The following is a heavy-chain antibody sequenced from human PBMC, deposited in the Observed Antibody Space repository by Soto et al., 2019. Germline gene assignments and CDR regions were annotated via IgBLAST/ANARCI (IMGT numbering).Heavy chain of an antibody. D-gene: IGHD3-22*01. CDR3: ARDSVDSSGYYLQYYFDY. Sequence: GGSLRLSCAASGFTFSSYWMSWVRQAPGKGLEWVANIKQDGSEKYYVDSVKGRFTISRDNAKNSLYLQMNSLRAEDTAVYYCARDSVDSSGYYLQYYFDYWGQGTLVTVSS. J-gene: IGHJ4*02. CDR2: IKQDGSEK. CDR1: GFTFSSYW. V-gene: IGHV3-7*05.